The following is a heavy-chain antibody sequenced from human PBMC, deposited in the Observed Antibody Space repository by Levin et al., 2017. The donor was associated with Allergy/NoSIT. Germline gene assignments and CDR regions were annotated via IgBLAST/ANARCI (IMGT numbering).Heavy chain of an antibody. CDR2: ISAYNGDT. J-gene: IGHJ4*02. CDR3: ARYRSGWSEYFFDY. D-gene: IGHD6-13*01. Sequence: ASVKVSCKASGYTFNNYGISWLRQAPGQRLEWMAWISAYNGDTNYAQNLQGRVTVTTDTSTSTAYMELRSLRSDDTAVYYCARYRSGWSEYFFDYWGQGTLVTVSS. V-gene: IGHV1-18*01. CDR1: GYTFNNYG.